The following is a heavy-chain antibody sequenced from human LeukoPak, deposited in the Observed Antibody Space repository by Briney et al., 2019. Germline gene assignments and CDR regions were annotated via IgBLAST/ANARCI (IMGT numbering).Heavy chain of an antibody. CDR2: INQDGSEK. Sequence: GGSLRLSCAASGFTFTRYWMAWVRQAPGKGLKWVANINQDGSEKYYVDSVKGRFTISRDNAKNSLYLQMNSLRAEDTAVYYCARDSKEVFDDWGQGNLVTVSS. V-gene: IGHV3-7*01. CDR1: GFTFTRYW. CDR3: ARDSKEVFDD. J-gene: IGHJ4*02.